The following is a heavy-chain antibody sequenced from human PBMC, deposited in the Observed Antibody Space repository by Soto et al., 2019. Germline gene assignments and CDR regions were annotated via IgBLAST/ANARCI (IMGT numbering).Heavy chain of an antibody. CDR1: GFTFGDYA. V-gene: IGHV3-49*03. D-gene: IGHD3-10*01. Sequence: GGSLRLSCTASGFTFGDYAMSWFRQAPGKGLEWVGFIRSKTYGGTTEYAAPVKGRFTISRDDSKRIAYLQMNSLKTEDTAVYYCTRDLFELWFGESLGSYYYGMDVWGQGTTVTVSS. J-gene: IGHJ6*02. CDR2: IRSKTYGGTT. CDR3: TRDLFELWFGESLGSYYYGMDV.